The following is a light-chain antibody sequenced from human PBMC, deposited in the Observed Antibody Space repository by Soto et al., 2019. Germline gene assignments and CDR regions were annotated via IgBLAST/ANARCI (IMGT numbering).Light chain of an antibody. CDR1: QDIDNN. Sequence: DIQMTQSPSSLSASVGDRVTITCQASQDIDNNLNWYQQRSGKAPKVLIYDASNLKGGVPSRFSGSVSGTDFTFTISSLQPEDIATYYCQQYDDFPYTFGQGTKLEI. CDR2: DAS. CDR3: QQYDDFPYT. V-gene: IGKV1-33*01. J-gene: IGKJ2*01.